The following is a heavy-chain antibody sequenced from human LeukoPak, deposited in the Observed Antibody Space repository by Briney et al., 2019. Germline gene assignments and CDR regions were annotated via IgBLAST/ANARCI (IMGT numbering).Heavy chain of an antibody. J-gene: IGHJ3*02. D-gene: IGHD3-10*01. CDR1: GFTFSSYA. CDR2: ISYDGSNK. Sequence: HPGGSLRLSCAASGFTFSSYAMHWVRQAPGKGLEWVAVISYDGSNKYYADSVKGRFTISRDNSKNTLYLQMNSLRAEDTAVYYCARETPYYYGSVCAFDIWGQGTMVTVSS. V-gene: IGHV3-30-3*01. CDR3: ARETPYYYGSVCAFDI.